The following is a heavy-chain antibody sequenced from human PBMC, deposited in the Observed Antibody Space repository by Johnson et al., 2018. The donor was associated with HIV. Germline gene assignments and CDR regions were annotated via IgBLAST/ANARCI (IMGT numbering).Heavy chain of an antibody. J-gene: IGHJ3*02. D-gene: IGHD1-26*01. CDR3: ARERSGSYYVDAFDI. CDR2: ISSNGGST. CDR1: GFIFSSYA. Sequence: LHLVEAGGGLVQPAGSLRLSCAASGFIFSSYAMHWVRQAPGKGLEYFSAISSNGGSTYYANSVKGSFTISRDNSKNTLYLQMGSLRAEDMAVYYCARERSGSYYVDAFDIWGQGTMVTVSS. V-gene: IGHV3-64*01.